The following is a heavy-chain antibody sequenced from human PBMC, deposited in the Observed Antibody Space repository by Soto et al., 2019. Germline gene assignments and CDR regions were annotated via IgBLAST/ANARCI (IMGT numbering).Heavy chain of an antibody. CDR2: IYSGGST. V-gene: IGHV3-53*01. D-gene: IGHD3-22*01. CDR1: GFTVSSNY. Sequence: PGGSLRLSCAASGFTVSSNYMSWVRQAPGKGLEWVSVIYSGGSTYYADSVKGRFTISRDNSKNTLYLQMNSLRAEDTDVYYCASTNYYDSSGYYTPHDYWGQGTLVTVSS. J-gene: IGHJ4*02. CDR3: ASTNYYDSSGYYTPHDY.